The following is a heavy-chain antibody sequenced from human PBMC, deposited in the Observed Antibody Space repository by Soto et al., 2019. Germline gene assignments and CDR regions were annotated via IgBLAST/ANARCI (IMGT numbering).Heavy chain of an antibody. CDR2: VHHDGST. CDR3: ARARYCSTPSCYVQGSRRENWFDP. D-gene: IGHD2-2*01. J-gene: IGHJ5*02. V-gene: IGHV4-34*01. CDR1: RVSFVFYS. Sequence: VTLCLIAAVSRVSFVFYSLVLLHTPTRKGLEWIGEVHHDGSTTYNPSLKSRVTISADTSKNQFTLKLSSVTAADTAVYFCARARYCSTPSCYVQGSRRENWFDPWGQGTLVNDSS.